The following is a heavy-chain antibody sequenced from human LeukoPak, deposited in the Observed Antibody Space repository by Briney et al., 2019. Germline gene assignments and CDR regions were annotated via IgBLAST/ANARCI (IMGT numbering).Heavy chain of an antibody. CDR2: ISGSGGST. CDR3: AKVWELGFGY. D-gene: IGHD1-26*01. CDR1: GFTFSNAW. Sequence: GGSLRLSCAASGFTFSNAWMSWVRQAPGKGLEWVSAISGSGGSTYYADSVKGRFTISRDNSKNTLYLQMNSLRAEDTAVYYCAKVWELGFGYWGQGTLVTVPS. V-gene: IGHV3-23*01. J-gene: IGHJ4*02.